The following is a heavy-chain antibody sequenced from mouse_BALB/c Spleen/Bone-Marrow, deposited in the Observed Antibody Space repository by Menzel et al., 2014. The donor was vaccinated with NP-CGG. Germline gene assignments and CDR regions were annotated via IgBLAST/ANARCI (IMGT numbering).Heavy chain of an antibody. J-gene: IGHJ3*01. D-gene: IGHD1-1*01. Sequence: VQLQESGPELVKPGASVKISCRASGYAFSSSWTNWVKQRPGQGLEWIGRIYPGDGDTNYNGKFKGKATLTADKSSSTAYMQLSSLTSVDSAVYFCARTYGSSYFVYWGQGTLVTVSA. CDR1: GYAFSSSW. CDR3: ARTYGSSYFVY. V-gene: IGHV1-82*01. CDR2: IYPGDGDT.